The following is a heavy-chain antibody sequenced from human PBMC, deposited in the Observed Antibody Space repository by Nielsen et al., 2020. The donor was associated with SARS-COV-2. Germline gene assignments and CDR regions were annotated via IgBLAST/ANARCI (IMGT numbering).Heavy chain of an antibody. CDR2: INAYNGDT. CDR3: ARILRTEFLTHLDY. CDR1: GYTFIRYG. V-gene: IGHV1-18*01. D-gene: IGHD3-10*01. J-gene: IGHJ4*02. Sequence: ASVKVSCKASGYTFIRYGISWVRQAPGQGLEWMGWINAYNGDTNYAQNVQGRVAMTTDTLTSTAYVELRSLRSDDTAVYYCARILRTEFLTHLDYWGQGTLVTVSS.